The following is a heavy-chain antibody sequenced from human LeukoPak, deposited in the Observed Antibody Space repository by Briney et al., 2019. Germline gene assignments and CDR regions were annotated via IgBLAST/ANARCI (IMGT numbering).Heavy chain of an antibody. CDR1: GFTFSSYG. CDR2: IKQDGSEK. V-gene: IGHV3-7*01. D-gene: IGHD3-3*01. Sequence: GRSLRLSCAASGFTFSSYGMHWVRQAPGKGLEWVANIKQDGSEKYYVDSVKGRFTISRDNAKNSLYLQMNSLRAEDTAVYYCARDPTIFGVVIVPDYWGQGTLVTVSS. J-gene: IGHJ4*02. CDR3: ARDPTIFGVVIVPDY.